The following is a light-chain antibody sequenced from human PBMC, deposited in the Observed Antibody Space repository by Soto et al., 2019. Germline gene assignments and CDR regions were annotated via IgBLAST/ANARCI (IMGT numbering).Light chain of an antibody. CDR2: DAS. CDR1: QSVSNY. Sequence: EIVLTQSPATLSLSPGERATLSCRASQSVSNYLAWYQQKPGQAPRLLIYDASNRATGVSARFSGSGSGTDFTLTISSLEPEDFAVYYCQQRGDWPLYTFGQGSKLEIK. J-gene: IGKJ2*01. V-gene: IGKV3-11*01. CDR3: QQRGDWPLYT.